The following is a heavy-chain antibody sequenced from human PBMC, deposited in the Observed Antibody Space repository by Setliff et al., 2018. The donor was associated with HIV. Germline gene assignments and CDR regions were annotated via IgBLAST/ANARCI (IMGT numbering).Heavy chain of an antibody. CDR2: INHSAFT. D-gene: IGHD3-16*01. CDR1: GSSFNNYY. CDR3: ARRPGGITRARLDN. J-gene: IGHJ4*02. Sequence: PSETLSLTCAVYGSSFNNYYWSWIRQSPGKGLEWIGEINHSAFTKYNPSLASRVTMSIDTSKNQFSLLLSSVTAADTAMYFCARRPGGITRARLDNWGQGTLVTVSS. V-gene: IGHV4-34*01.